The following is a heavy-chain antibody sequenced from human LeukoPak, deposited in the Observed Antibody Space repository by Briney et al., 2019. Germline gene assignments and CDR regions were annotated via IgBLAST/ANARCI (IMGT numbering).Heavy chain of an antibody. V-gene: IGHV4-30-4*01. CDR1: GGSISSGHYY. D-gene: IGHD3-3*01. J-gene: IGHJ4*02. Sequence: SETLSLTCTVSGGSISSGHYYWSWIRQPPGKGLEWIGYIYYSGSTYYNPSLKSRVTISVDTSKNQFSLKLSSVTAADTAVYYCARVVAYDFWSGYSPPVYYFDYWGQGTLVTVSS. CDR2: IYYSGST. CDR3: ARVVAYDFWSGYSPPVYYFDY.